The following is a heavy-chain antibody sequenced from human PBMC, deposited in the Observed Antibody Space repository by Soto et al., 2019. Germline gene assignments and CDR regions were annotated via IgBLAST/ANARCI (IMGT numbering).Heavy chain of an antibody. Sequence: QVQLVQSGADVKKPGSSVKVSCKASGGPFSSYAISWVRQAHGQGLEWMGGIIPIFGTANYAQKFQGRVTITADESTSTAYMELSSLRSEDTAVDYCARGTLGVVTAIPFLFDFWGQGTLVTVSS. V-gene: IGHV1-69*01. J-gene: IGHJ4*02. CDR3: ARGTLGVVTAIPFLFDF. CDR2: IIPIFGTA. D-gene: IGHD2-21*02. CDR1: GGPFSSYA.